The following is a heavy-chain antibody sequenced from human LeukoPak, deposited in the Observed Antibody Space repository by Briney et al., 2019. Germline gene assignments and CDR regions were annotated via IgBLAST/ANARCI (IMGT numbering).Heavy chain of an antibody. J-gene: IGHJ6*02. CDR3: AKWLLFNRYYYGIDV. V-gene: IGHV4-34*01. CDR2: INHSGST. D-gene: IGHD5-24*01. CDR1: GGSFSGYY. Sequence: SETLSLTCAVYGGSFSGYYWSWIRQPPGKGLEWIGVINHSGSTYYNPSLKDRVTISVDTSKNQFSLRLSSVNPADTAVYYCAKWLLFNRYYYGIDVWGRGTTVTVSS.